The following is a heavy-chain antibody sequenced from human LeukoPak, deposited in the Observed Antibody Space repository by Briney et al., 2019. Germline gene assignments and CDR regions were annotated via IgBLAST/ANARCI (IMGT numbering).Heavy chain of an antibody. D-gene: IGHD6-13*01. J-gene: IGHJ4*02. V-gene: IGHV4-61*08. CDR2: IYYSGST. CDR3: ARAKGIAAAAVDY. Sequence: SETLSLTCAVSGGSISSGGYSWSWIRQPPGKGLEWIGYIYYSGSTNYNPSLKSRVTISVDTSKNQFSLKLSSVTAADTAVYYCARAKGIAAAAVDYWGQGTLVTVSS. CDR1: GGSISSGGYS.